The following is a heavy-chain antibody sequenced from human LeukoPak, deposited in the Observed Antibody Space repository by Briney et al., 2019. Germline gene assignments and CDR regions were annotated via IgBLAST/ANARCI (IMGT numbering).Heavy chain of an antibody. J-gene: IGHJ4*02. CDR1: GGTFSSYA. Sequence: SVKVSCKASGGTFSSYAISWVRQAPGQGLEWMGGIIPIFGTANYAQKFQGRVTITADESTSTAYMELSSLRSEDTAVYYCARGEVEIAPFDYWGQGTLVTVSS. D-gene: IGHD3-16*01. V-gene: IGHV1-69*13. CDR3: ARGEVEIAPFDY. CDR2: IIPIFGTA.